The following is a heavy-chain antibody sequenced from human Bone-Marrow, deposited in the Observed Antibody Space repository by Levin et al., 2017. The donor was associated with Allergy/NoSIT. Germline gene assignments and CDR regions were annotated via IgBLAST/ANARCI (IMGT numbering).Heavy chain of an antibody. J-gene: IGHJ6*02. V-gene: IGHV3-30*18. Sequence: GGSLRLSCAASGFTFNSYGRHWVRQAPGKGLEWVAIVSYDGSCKYYADSVKGRFTISRDNSKNTVYLQMNSLRAEDTAVYYCAKDEYSSPGGALDVWGQGTTVTVSS. CDR1: GFTFNSYG. D-gene: IGHD6-6*01. CDR2: VSYDGSCK. CDR3: AKDEYSSPGGALDV.